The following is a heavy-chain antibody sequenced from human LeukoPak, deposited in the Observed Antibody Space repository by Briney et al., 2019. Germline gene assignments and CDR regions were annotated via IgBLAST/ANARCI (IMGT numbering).Heavy chain of an antibody. D-gene: IGHD6-19*01. CDR1: GGSIRSSTDY. CDR3: ARSIRGYSSGWYYFDY. V-gene: IGHV4-39*07. Sequence: SETLSLTCTVSGGSIRSSTDYWGWIRQPPGKELEWIGSIYYIGSTYYNPSLESRVTISVDTSKNQFSVKLSSVTAADTAVYYCARSIRGYSSGWYYFDYWGQGTLITVSS. J-gene: IGHJ4*02. CDR2: IYYIGST.